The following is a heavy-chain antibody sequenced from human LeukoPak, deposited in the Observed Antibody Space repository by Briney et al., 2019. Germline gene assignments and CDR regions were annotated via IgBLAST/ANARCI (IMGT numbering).Heavy chain of an antibody. J-gene: IGHJ5*02. V-gene: IGHV4-39*07. Sequence: PSETLSLTCTVSGGSISSSSYYWGWIRQPPGKGLEWIGSIYYSGSTYYNPSLKSRVTISVDTSKNQFSLKLSSVTAADTAVYYRARDPSRYCSSTSCYDWFDPWGQGTLVTVSS. D-gene: IGHD2-2*01. CDR1: GGSISSSSYY. CDR2: IYYSGST. CDR3: ARDPSRYCSSTSCYDWFDP.